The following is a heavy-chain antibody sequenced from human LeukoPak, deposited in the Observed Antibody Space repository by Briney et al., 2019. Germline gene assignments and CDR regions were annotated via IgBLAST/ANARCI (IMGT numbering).Heavy chain of an antibody. CDR3: ARGLLSYTEEHAFDI. J-gene: IGHJ3*02. D-gene: IGHD2-2*02. CDR2: IYCSGST. CDR1: GGSISRYY. V-gene: IGHV4-59*12. Sequence: PSETLSLTCTVSGGSISRYYWSWIRQPPGKGLEWIGYIYCSGSTSYNPSLKSRVTISLDTSKNQFSLQLNSVTPEDTAVYYCARGLLSYTEEHAFDIWGQGTMVTVSS.